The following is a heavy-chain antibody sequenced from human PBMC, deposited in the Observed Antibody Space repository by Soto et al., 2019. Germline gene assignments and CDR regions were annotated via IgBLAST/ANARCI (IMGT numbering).Heavy chain of an antibody. CDR3: VGTGTTDDY. Sequence: PSATLYVICTVSGSYVSSGDYYWSSIRQSPGKGLEWIGYIYYSGDSYYNPSLKGRLTISIDTSKNQFSLILNSVTVADTAIYYCVGTGTTDDYWGRG. CDR1: GSYVSSGDYY. CDR2: IYYSGDS. D-gene: IGHD4-17*01. V-gene: IGHV4-30-4*01. J-gene: IGHJ4*02.